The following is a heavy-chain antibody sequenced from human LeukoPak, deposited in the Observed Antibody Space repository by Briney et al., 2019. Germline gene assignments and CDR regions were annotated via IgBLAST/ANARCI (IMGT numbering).Heavy chain of an antibody. V-gene: IGHV1-18*01. CDR2: ISAYNGNT. CDR1: GYTFTSYG. Sequence: GASVKVSCKASGYTFTSYGISWVRQAPGQGLEWMGWISAYNGNTNYAQKLQGRVTMTTDTSTSTAYMELRSLRSDDTAVYYCARVRYCSSTSCFFGYWGQGTLVTVSS. J-gene: IGHJ4*02. D-gene: IGHD2-2*01. CDR3: ARVRYCSSTSCFFGY.